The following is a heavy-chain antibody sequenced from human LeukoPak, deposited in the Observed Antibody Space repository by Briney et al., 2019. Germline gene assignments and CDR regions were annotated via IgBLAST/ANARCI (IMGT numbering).Heavy chain of an antibody. D-gene: IGHD3-22*01. J-gene: IGHJ6*03. CDR3: ARDTDQYYDSSGYPEYMDV. V-gene: IGHV3-7*01. Sequence: PGGSLRLSCAASGFTFSSYWMSWVRQAPGKGLEWVANIKQDGSEKYYVDSVKGRFTISRDNAKNSLYLQMNSLRAEDTAVYYCARDTDQYYDSSGYPEYMDVWGKGTTVTISS. CDR2: IKQDGSEK. CDR1: GFTFSSYW.